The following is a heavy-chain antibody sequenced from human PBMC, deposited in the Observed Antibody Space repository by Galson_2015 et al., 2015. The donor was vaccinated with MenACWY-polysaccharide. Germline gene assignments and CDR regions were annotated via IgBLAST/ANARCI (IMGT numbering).Heavy chain of an antibody. Sequence: KGLEWVSTIGGSGSNTHYADSVKGRFTISRDNSKNTLSLQMNSLRAEDTAVYYCAKDSTDFWSVAGRFDHWGQGTLVTVSS. D-gene: IGHD3-3*01. J-gene: IGHJ5*02. V-gene: IGHV3-23*01. CDR3: AKDSTDFWSVAGRFDH. CDR2: IGGSGSNT.